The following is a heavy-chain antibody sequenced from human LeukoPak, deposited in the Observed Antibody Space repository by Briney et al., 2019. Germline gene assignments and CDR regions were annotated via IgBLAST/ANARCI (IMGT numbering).Heavy chain of an antibody. CDR1: GYTFTSYA. CDR2: INAGNGNT. D-gene: IGHD5-18*01. Sequence: ASVKLSCKASGYTFTSYAMHWVRQAPGQRLEWMGWINAGNGNTKYSQEFQSRVTITRDTSASTAYMELSSLRSEDMAVYYCARVGYSYGNYYFDYWGQGTLVTVSS. CDR3: ARVGYSYGNYYFDY. J-gene: IGHJ4*02. V-gene: IGHV1-3*03.